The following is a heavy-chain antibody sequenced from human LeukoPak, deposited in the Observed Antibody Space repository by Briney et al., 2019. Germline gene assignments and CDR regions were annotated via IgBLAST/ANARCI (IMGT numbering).Heavy chain of an antibody. CDR3: VKDLSYESSGSFFDY. CDR1: GFTFEDYT. Sequence: PGGSLRLSCAASGFTFEDYTMHWVRQAPGKTLEWVSLISWDGTTYYADSVKGRFTISRDNSKDSLYLQMDTLRSEDTAFYYCVKDLSYESSGSFFDYWGQGTLGTVS. CDR2: ISWDGTT. D-gene: IGHD3-22*01. J-gene: IGHJ4*02. V-gene: IGHV3-43*01.